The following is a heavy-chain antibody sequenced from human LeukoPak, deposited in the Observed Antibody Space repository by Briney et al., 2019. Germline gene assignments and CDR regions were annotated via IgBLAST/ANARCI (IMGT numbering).Heavy chain of an antibody. J-gene: IGHJ4*02. CDR2: ISGSGGST. CDR3: AKRYYQDSSGYLGSIDY. D-gene: IGHD3-22*01. Sequence: GGSLRLSCAASGFTFSSYAMNWVRRAPGKGLEWVSAISGSGGSTYYADSVKGRFTISRDNSKNTLYLQMNSLRAEDTAVYFCAKRYYQDSSGYLGSIDYWGQGTLVTVSS. V-gene: IGHV3-23*01. CDR1: GFTFSSYA.